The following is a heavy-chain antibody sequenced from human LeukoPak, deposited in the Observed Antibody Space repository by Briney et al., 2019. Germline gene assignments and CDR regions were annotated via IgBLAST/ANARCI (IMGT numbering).Heavy chain of an antibody. CDR3: AKDLSNAITSALVLDV. V-gene: IGHV3-9*01. J-gene: IGHJ6*02. D-gene: IGHD2-8*01. Sequence: PGRSLRLSCAASGFTFDDYAMHWVRQAPGKGLEWVSGITWNRDNIGYGDSVKGRFTISRDNVKNVLYLQMTSLRPEDTALYYCAKDLSNAITSALVLDVWGQGTTVIVSS. CDR1: GFTFDDYA. CDR2: ITWNRDNI.